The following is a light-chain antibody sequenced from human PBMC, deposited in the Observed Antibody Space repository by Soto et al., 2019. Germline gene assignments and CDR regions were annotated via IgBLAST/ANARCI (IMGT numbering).Light chain of an antibody. CDR1: KSVGSK. J-gene: IGKJ1*01. CDR2: GAS. Sequence: EIVLPQSPGPLFVSPGERPTLSCRASKSVGSKLAWYQQKPGQAPRLLFYGASTGATGIPARFSGSGSETEFTLSISSLQSEDFAVYYCQQYNNWPGTFGQGTKVEIK. CDR3: QQYNNWPGT. V-gene: IGKV3-15*01.